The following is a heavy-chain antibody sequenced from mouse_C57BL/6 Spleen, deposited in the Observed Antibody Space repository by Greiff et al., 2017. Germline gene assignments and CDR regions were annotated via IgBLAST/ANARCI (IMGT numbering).Heavy chain of an antibody. D-gene: IGHD1-1*01. CDR1: GYTFTDYE. Sequence: VKLLESGAELVRPGASVTLSCKASGYTFTDYEMHWVKQTPVHGLEWIGAIDPETGGTAYNQKFKGKAILTADKSSSTAYMELRSLTSEDSAVYYCTRSTTVVARGTDFDYWGQGTTLTVSS. V-gene: IGHV1-15*01. CDR2: IDPETGGT. CDR3: TRSTTVVARGTDFDY. J-gene: IGHJ2*01.